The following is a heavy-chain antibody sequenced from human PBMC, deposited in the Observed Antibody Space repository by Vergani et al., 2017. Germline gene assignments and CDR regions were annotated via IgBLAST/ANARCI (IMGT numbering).Heavy chain of an antibody. V-gene: IGHV3-9*01. CDR3: AKGSSVYYYDFEY. CDR2: ISWNSGSI. J-gene: IGHJ4*02. CDR1: GFTFDDYA. D-gene: IGHD3-22*01. Sequence: EVQLVESGGGLVQPGRSLRLSCAASGFTFDDYAMHWVRQAPGKGLEWVSGISWNSGSIGYADSVKGRFTISRDNAKNSLYLQMNSLRAEDTALYYCAKGSSVYYYDFEYWGQGTLVTVSS.